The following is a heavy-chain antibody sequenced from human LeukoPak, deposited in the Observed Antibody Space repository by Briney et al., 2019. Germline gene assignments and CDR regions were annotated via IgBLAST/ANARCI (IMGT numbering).Heavy chain of an antibody. CDR3: GKIGYSGGELPDD. Sequence: GGSLRLSCEASGFTFSSYGMHWVRQAPGKGLEWVAAIWYDGSNKYYADSVKGRFTIARDNSKNTLYLQMNGLRAEDTAVYYCGKIGYSGGELPDDWGQGTLVTVSS. CDR2: IWYDGSNK. V-gene: IGHV3-33*06. D-gene: IGHD1-26*01. J-gene: IGHJ4*02. CDR1: GFTFSSYG.